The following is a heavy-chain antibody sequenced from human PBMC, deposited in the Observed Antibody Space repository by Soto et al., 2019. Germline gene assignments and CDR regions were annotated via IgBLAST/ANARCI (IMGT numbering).Heavy chain of an antibody. J-gene: IGHJ6*02. V-gene: IGHV3-23*01. CDR1: EFTFSSYS. Sequence: EVQLLESGGGLVQPGGSLRLSWSPSEFTFSSYSMMWVRQSRGKGLEWVSGVNGGGDITYYAESGKGWFTISRDNSKNTLYLQMNSLRAEDTAVFYCARGHFGVTMDVWGQWTTVTVSS. CDR2: VNGGGDIT. CDR3: ARGHFGVTMDV. D-gene: IGHD3-3*01.